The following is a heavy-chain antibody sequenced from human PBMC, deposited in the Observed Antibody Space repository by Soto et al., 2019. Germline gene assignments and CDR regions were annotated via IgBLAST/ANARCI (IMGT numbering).Heavy chain of an antibody. CDR3: ARDKITGLFDY. CDR1: GGSISSSSYY. V-gene: IGHV4-39*07. CDR2: IYYSGST. J-gene: IGHJ4*02. D-gene: IGHD2-8*02. Sequence: PSETLSLTCTLSGGSISSSSYYWGWIRQPPGKGLEWIGSIYYSGSTNYNPSLKSRVTISVDTSKNQFSLKLTSVTAADTAVYYCARDKITGLFDYWGQGTLVTVSS.